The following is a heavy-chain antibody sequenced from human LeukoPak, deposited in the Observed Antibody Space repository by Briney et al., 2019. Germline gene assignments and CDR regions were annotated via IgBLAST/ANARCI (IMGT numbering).Heavy chain of an antibody. D-gene: IGHD2-2*01. V-gene: IGHV3-73*01. CDR2: IRSKANSYAT. Sequence: QPGGSLKLSCAASGFTFSGSAMHWVRQASGKGLEWVGRIRSKANSYATAYAASVKGRFTISRDDSKNTAYLQMNSLRAEDTAVYYCANYIVVVPSNWGQGTLVTVSS. J-gene: IGHJ4*02. CDR1: GFTFSGSA. CDR3: ANYIVVVPSN.